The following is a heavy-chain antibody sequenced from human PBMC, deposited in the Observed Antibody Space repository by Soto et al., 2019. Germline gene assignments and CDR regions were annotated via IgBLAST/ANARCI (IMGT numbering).Heavy chain of an antibody. Sequence: EVQLVESGGGLVQPGGSLRLSCAASGFTFSDHYMDWVRQAPGKGLEWVGRIRNKANSYTTAYAASVKGRITISRDDSKNSLYLQINSLKTEDTAVYYCASPSVRGSPSDYWGQGTLVTVSS. CDR2: IRNKANSYTT. V-gene: IGHV3-72*01. D-gene: IGHD6-25*01. CDR3: ASPSVRGSPSDY. J-gene: IGHJ4*02. CDR1: GFTFSDHY.